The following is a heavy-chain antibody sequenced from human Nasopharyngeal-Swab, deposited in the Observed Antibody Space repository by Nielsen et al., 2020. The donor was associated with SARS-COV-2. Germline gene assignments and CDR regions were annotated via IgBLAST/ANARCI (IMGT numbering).Heavy chain of an antibody. CDR1: GFTFSNSG. V-gene: IGHV3-30*18. CDR3: AKDVHADYGGIAY. Sequence: GGSRRLSCAASGFTFSNSGMDWVRQAPGKGLEWVAVISYDGSNEYYGDSVKGRFTISRDNSKNTLYLQMNSLRVDDTAVYYCAKDVHADYGGIAYWGQGILVTVSA. D-gene: IGHD4/OR15-4a*01. CDR2: ISYDGSNE. J-gene: IGHJ4*02.